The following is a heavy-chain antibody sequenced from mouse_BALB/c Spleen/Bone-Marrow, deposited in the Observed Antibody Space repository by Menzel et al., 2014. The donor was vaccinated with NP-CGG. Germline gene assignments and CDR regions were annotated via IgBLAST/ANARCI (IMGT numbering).Heavy chain of an antibody. J-gene: IGHJ2*01. CDR3: AYYRYDVNY. Sequence: DLVKPGASVKLSCKASGCTFTSYWINWIKPRPGQGLEWIGRIAPGSGSTYYNEMFKGKAILTVDTSSSTAYIQLSSLSSEDSAVYFCAYYRYDVNYWGQGTTLTVPS. V-gene: IGHV1S41*01. CDR2: IAPGSGST. D-gene: IGHD2-14*01. CDR1: GCTFTSYW.